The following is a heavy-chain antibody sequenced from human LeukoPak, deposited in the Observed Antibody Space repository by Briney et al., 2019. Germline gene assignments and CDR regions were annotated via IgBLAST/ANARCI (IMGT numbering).Heavy chain of an antibody. D-gene: IGHD1-26*01. CDR1: GGSISSYY. CDR2: IYYSGIS. J-gene: IGHJ3*02. CDR3: ASFTVGHDAFDI. Sequence: SETLSLTCTVSGGSISSYYWSWIRHPPGKGLEWIGYIYYSGISSYNPSLKSRLTISVDTSKNQFSLKLSSVTAADTAVYYCASFTVGHDAFDIWGQGTMVTVSS. V-gene: IGHV4-59*01.